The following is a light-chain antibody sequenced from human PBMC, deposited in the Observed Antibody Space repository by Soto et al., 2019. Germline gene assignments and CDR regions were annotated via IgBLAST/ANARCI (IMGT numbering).Light chain of an antibody. CDR3: QQLNSYPHG. CDR1: QGISSY. J-gene: IGKJ2*03. Sequence: DIRLTQSPSFLSASVGDRVTITCRASQGISSYLAWYQQKPGKAPKLLIYAASTLQSGVPSRFSGSGCGAHFTLTISSLQPEDFAAYYCQQLNSYPHGFGQGTKLEIK. V-gene: IGKV1-9*01. CDR2: AAS.